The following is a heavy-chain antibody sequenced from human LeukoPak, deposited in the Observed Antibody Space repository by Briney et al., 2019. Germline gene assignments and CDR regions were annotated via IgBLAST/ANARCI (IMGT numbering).Heavy chain of an antibody. CDR2: INHSGST. CDR1: GGSFIGFH. Sequence: SETLSLTCAVYGGSFIGFHWNWIRQPPGKGLEWIGDINHSGSTNYNPSLTSRVTISVDKSKNQFSLKLSSVTAADTAVYYCARASYSSGFLDYWGQGTLVTVSS. CDR3: ARASYSSGFLDY. D-gene: IGHD6-19*01. V-gene: IGHV4-34*01. J-gene: IGHJ4*02.